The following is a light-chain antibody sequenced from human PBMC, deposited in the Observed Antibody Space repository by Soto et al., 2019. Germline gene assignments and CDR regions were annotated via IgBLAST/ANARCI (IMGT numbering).Light chain of an antibody. Sequence: EVVLTQSPATLSVSPGQRATLSCRASQSVSSNLGWYQQKPGQAPRLLIYDASTRATGIPDRFSGSGSGTDFTLTISRLEPEDFAVYCCQQFDGSLWTFGPGTKVDI. CDR3: QQFDGSLWT. CDR1: QSVSSN. J-gene: IGKJ1*01. V-gene: IGKV3-20*01. CDR2: DAS.